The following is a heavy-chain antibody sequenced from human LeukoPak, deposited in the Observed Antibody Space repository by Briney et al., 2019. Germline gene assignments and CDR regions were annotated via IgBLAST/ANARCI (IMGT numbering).Heavy chain of an antibody. D-gene: IGHD1-26*01. V-gene: IGHV4-61*02. CDR1: GASITSGTYY. J-gene: IGHJ5*02. CDR2: IYTSGST. Sequence: PSETLSLTCIVSGASITSGTYYWTWIRQPAGKGLEWIGRIYTSGSTNYNPSLKSRVTISVDTSKNQFSLKLSSVTAADTAVYYCARGGSYYVRWFDPWGQGTLVTVSS. CDR3: ARGGSYYVRWFDP.